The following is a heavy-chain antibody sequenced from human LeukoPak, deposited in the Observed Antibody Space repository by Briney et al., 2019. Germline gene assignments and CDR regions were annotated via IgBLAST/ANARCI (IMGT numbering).Heavy chain of an antibody. V-gene: IGHV3-23*01. CDR1: GFTFSSYA. CDR2: ISSSGSTI. J-gene: IGHJ4*02. CDR3: AKDRPKWELPPGSDY. Sequence: GGSLRLSCAASGFTFSSYAMSWVRQAPGKGLEWVSYISSSGSTIYYADSVKGRFTISRDNSKNTLYLQMNSLRAEDTAVYYCAKDRPKWELPPGSDYWGQGTLVTVSS. D-gene: IGHD1-26*01.